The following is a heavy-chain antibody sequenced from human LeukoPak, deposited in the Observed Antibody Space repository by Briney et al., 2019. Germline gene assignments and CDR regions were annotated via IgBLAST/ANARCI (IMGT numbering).Heavy chain of an antibody. J-gene: IGHJ6*02. D-gene: IGHD1-26*01. CDR2: ISYDGSNK. CDR1: GFTFSSYG. V-gene: IGHV3-30*03. CDR3: ASTRRIVGANTGMDV. Sequence: GGSLRLSCAASGFTFSSYGMHWVRQAPGKGLEWVAVISYDGSNKYYADSVKGRFTISRDNSKNTLYLQMNSLRAEDTAVYYCASTRRIVGANTGMDVWGQGTTVTVSS.